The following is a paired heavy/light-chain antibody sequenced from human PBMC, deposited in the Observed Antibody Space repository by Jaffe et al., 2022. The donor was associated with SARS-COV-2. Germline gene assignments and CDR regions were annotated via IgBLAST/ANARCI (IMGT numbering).Heavy chain of an antibody. V-gene: IGHV3-23*04. J-gene: IGHJ3*02. Sequence: EVQLVESGGGLVQPGGSLRLSCAASGFTFSSYAMSWVRQAPGKGLEWVSAISGSGGSTYYADSVKGRFTISRDNSKNTLYLQMNSLRAEDTAVYYCANTDLSSSWYENDYDAFDIWGQGTMVTVSS. CDR2: ISGSGGST. D-gene: IGHD6-13*01. CDR3: ANTDLSSSWYENDYDAFDI. CDR1: GFTFSSYA.
Light chain of an antibody. CDR3: MQGTHWPWT. V-gene: IGKV2-30*01. CDR2: KVS. Sequence: DVVMTQSPLSLPVTLGQPASISCRSSQSLVYSDGNTYLNWFQQRPGQSPRRLIYKVSNRDSGVPDRFSGSGSGTDFTLKISRVEAEDVGVYYCMQGTHWPWTFGQGTKVEIK. CDR1: QSLVYSDGNTY. J-gene: IGKJ1*01.